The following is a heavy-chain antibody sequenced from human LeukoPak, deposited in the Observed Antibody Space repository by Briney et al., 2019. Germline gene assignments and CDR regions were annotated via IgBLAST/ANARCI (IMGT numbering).Heavy chain of an antibody. Sequence: PGGSLRLSCAASGFTFSTYGITWVRQAPGKGLEWVSAISGRADLTFYADSVKGRFTISRDNSKNTLYLQMNSLRAEDTAVYYCAKRGPGSPQSGKYHFDYWGQGTLVTVSS. D-gene: IGHD3-10*01. CDR2: ISGRADLT. CDR1: GFTFSTYG. V-gene: IGHV3-23*01. J-gene: IGHJ4*02. CDR3: AKRGPGSPQSGKYHFDY.